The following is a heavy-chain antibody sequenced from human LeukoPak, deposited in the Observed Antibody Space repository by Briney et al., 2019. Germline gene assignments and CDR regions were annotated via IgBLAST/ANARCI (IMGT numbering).Heavy chain of an antibody. Sequence: ASVKVSCKASGYTFTSYDINWVRQATGQGLEWMGWMNPYSGNTGYAQKFQGRVTITRNTSISTAYMELSSLRSEDTAVYYCARDGGYSYGYSDYWGQGTLVTVSS. CDR3: ARDGGYSYGYSDY. CDR1: GYTFTSYD. J-gene: IGHJ4*02. CDR2: MNPYSGNT. D-gene: IGHD5-18*01. V-gene: IGHV1-8*03.